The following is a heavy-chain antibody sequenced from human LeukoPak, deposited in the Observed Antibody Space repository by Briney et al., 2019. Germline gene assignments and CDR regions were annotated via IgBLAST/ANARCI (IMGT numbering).Heavy chain of an antibody. CDR3: ARDLVVRGVTKIDY. Sequence: SETLSLTCTVSGYSLSSGYYWSWIRQPPGKGLEWIGEINHSGSTNYNPSLKSRVTISVDTSKNQFSLKLSSVTAADTAVYYCARDLVVRGVTKIDYWGQGTLVTVSS. J-gene: IGHJ4*02. V-gene: IGHV4-38-2*02. CDR1: GYSLSSGYY. D-gene: IGHD3-10*01. CDR2: INHSGST.